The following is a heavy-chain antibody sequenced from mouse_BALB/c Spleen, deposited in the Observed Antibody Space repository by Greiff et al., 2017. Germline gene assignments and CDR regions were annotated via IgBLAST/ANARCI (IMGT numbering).Heavy chain of an antibody. J-gene: IGHJ4*01. D-gene: IGHD2-14*01. CDR3: ATYRYDVYAMDY. CDR2: INSNGGST. CDR1: GFTFSSYG. V-gene: IGHV5-6-3*01. Sequence: EVMLVESGGGLVQPGGSLKLSCAASGFTFSSYGMSWVRQTPNKRLELVATINSNGGSTYYPDSVKGRFTISRDNAKNTLYLQMSSLKSEDTAMYYCATYRYDVYAMDYWGQGTSVTVSS.